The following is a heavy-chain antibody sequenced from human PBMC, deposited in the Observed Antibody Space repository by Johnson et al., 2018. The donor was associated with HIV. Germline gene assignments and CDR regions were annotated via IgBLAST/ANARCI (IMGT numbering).Heavy chain of an antibody. CDR3: ARRGNYLADAFDI. D-gene: IGHD1-7*01. V-gene: IGHV3-15*01. Sequence: VQLVESGGGLVKPGGSLRLSCAASGFTFNNAWMSWVRQAPGKGLEWVGRIKSKTDGGTTDYAAPVKDRFTISRDDSKNTLYLQMNSLRAEDTAVYYCARRGNYLADAFDIWGQGTMVTVSS. J-gene: IGHJ3*02. CDR1: GFTFNNAW. CDR2: IKSKTDGGTT.